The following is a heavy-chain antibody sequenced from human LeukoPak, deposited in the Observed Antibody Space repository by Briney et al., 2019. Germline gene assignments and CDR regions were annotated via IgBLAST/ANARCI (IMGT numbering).Heavy chain of an antibody. D-gene: IGHD1-26*01. CDR3: ARDPDGSLYFDY. CDR2: INPVSGGT. Sequence: ASVKVSCKASGGTFSSYAISWVRQAPGQGLEWMGWINPVSGGTNYAQNFQGRVTMTRDTSISTAYMELSSLTSDDTAIYYCARDPDGSLYFDYWGQGTLVTVSS. CDR1: GGTFSSYA. V-gene: IGHV1-2*02. J-gene: IGHJ4*02.